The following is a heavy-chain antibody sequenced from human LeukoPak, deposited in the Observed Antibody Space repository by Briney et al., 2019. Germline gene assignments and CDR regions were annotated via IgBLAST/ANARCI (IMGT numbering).Heavy chain of an antibody. D-gene: IGHD5-12*01. V-gene: IGHV4-59*01. J-gene: IGHJ4*02. CDR2: VNCSGST. Sequence: SETLSLTCSVSGDSISTYYRSWIRQPPGKGLEWIGYVNCSGSTAYNPSLMSRVTISVDATKNKLSFLHNSVTAADAAVYYCSESKQLWLRGFFDYWGQGTLVTVS. CDR1: GDSISTYY. CDR3: SESKQLWLRGFFDY.